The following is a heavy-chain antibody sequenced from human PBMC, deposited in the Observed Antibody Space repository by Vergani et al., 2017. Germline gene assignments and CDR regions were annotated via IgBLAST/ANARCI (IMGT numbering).Heavy chain of an antibody. CDR1: GFTFGDYA. Sequence: EVQLVESGGGLVQPGRSLRLSCTASGFTFGDYAMSWFRQAPGKGLEWVGFIRSKAYGGTTEYAASVKGRFTISRDDSKSIAYLQMNSLKTEDTAVYYCTRVGGGSYYYYYMDVWGKGTTVTVSS. CDR3: TRVGGGSYYYYYMDV. D-gene: IGHD3-16*01. CDR2: IRSKAYGGTT. J-gene: IGHJ6*03. V-gene: IGHV3-49*03.